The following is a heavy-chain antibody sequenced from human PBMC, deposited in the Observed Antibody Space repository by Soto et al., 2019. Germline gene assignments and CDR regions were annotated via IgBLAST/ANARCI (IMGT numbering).Heavy chain of an antibody. D-gene: IGHD3-10*01. J-gene: IGHJ3*01. CDR1: GFSLITSGVG. V-gene: IGHV2-5*02. CDR2: IYWDGEK. Sequence: QITLKESGPTLVKPTQTLTLTCTFSGFSLITSGVGVGWTRQPPGKALEWLPLIYWDGEKRYSPSLKSRLTNTKDPSKNHVVVTMTNMAPVDTATYFCAHRQSSLVRGANAFDVWGQGTLVTVSS. CDR3: AHRQSSLVRGANAFDV.